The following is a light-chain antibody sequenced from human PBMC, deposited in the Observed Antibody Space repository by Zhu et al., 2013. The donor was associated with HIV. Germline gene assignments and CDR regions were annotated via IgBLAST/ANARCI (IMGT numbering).Light chain of an antibody. J-gene: IGKJ3*01. CDR1: QSVLHTSNNQNY. CDR2: WAS. CDR3: QHGDT. Sequence: DIVMTQSPDSLAVSLGERATINCKSSQSVLHTSNNQNYLAWYQQKPGQPPKLLIYWASIRELGVPDRFSGSGSGTDFTLTISSLQAEDVAVYYCQHGDTFGPGTKVDI. V-gene: IGKV4-1*01.